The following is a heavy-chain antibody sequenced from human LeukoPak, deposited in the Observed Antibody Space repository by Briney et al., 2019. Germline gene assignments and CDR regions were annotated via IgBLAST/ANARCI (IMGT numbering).Heavy chain of an antibody. Sequence: GGSLRLSCAASGFTFSSYAMHWVRQARGEGLEGVAVISYDGSNKYYADSVKGRFTISRDNSKNTLYLQMNSLRAEDTAVYYCAREYYDSSGYAFYYGMDVWGQGTTVTVSS. CDR2: ISYDGSNK. CDR3: AREYYDSSGYAFYYGMDV. D-gene: IGHD3-22*01. J-gene: IGHJ6*02. CDR1: GFTFSSYA. V-gene: IGHV3-30-3*01.